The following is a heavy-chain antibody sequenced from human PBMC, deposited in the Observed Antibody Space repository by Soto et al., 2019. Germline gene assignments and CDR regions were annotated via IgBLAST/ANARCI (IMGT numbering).Heavy chain of an antibody. J-gene: IGHJ4*02. V-gene: IGHV1-3*01. CDR1: GYAFTSYA. CDR3: ARYTLPPPMVYPPPPAY. CDR2: INAGNGNT. D-gene: IGHD2-8*01. Sequence: GASVKVSCKASGYAFTSYAMHWVRQAPGQRLEWMGWINAGNGNTKYSQKFQGRVTITRDTSASTAYMELSSLRSEDTAVYYCARYTLPPPMVYPPPPAYWGQGPLVTVSS.